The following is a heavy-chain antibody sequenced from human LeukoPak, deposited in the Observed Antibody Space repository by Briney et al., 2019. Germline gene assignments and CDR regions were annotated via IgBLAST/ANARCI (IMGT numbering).Heavy chain of an antibody. Sequence: ASVKVSCKASGGTFRTDAIAWIRQAPGEGLEWMGGIIPFIGAPNFAQRFHGRVTITTDETTSTVYMELSSLRSEDTAVYYCAREVITETTLGWFDPWGQGTLITVSP. CDR3: AREVITETTLGWFDP. J-gene: IGHJ5*02. D-gene: IGHD1-7*01. V-gene: IGHV1-69*05. CDR2: IIPFIGAP. CDR1: GGTFRTDA.